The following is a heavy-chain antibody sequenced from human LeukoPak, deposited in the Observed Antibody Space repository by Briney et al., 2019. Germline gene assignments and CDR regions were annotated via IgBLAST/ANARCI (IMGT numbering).Heavy chain of an antibody. J-gene: IGHJ4*02. D-gene: IGHD1-26*01. Sequence: GGSLRLSCAASGFTFSTYAMSWVRQAPGKGLEWVANIKQDGSEKYYVASVKGRFTISRDNAKNSLYLQMNSLRAEDTAVYYCARVTGSSTAVYWGQGTLVTVSS. CDR2: IKQDGSEK. V-gene: IGHV3-7*03. CDR1: GFTFSTYA. CDR3: ARVTGSSTAVY.